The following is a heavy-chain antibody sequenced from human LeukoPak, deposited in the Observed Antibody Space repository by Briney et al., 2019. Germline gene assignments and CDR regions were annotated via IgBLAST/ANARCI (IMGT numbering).Heavy chain of an antibody. CDR3: ARGTDPYYDFWSGSPTLNWFDP. V-gene: IGHV3-20*04. D-gene: IGHD3-3*01. J-gene: IGHJ5*02. CDR1: GFTFDDYG. Sequence: PGGSLRLSCAASGFTFDDYGMSWVRQAPGKGLEWVSGINWNGGSTGYADSVRGRFTISRDNAKNSLYLQMNSLRVEDTAVYYCARGTDPYYDFWSGSPTLNWFDPWGQGTLVIVSS. CDR2: INWNGGST.